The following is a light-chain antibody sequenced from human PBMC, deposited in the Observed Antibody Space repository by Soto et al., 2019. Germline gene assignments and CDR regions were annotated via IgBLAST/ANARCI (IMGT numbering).Light chain of an antibody. CDR1: SSDVGNYNL. CDR3: YSYAGSYTFYV. J-gene: IGLJ1*01. CDR2: DVS. V-gene: IGLV2-11*01. Sequence: QLVLTQPPSVSGSPGQSVAISCTGTSSDVGNYNLVSWYQQHPGKAPKLMIYDVSKRPSGVPDRFSGFKSGNTASLIISGLQAEDEADYYCYSYAGSYTFYVFGSGTKLTVL.